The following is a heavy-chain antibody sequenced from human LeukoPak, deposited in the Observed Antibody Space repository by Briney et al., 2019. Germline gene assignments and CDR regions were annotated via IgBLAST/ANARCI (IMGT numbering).Heavy chain of an antibody. CDR3: ARRSGGVTIFGVVMSAGNWFDP. V-gene: IGHV4-39*01. CDR1: GGSISSSSYY. J-gene: IGHJ5*02. CDR2: IYYSGST. D-gene: IGHD3-3*01. Sequence: SETLSLNCTVSGGSISSSSYYWGWIGQPPGKGLEWIGSIYYSGSTYYNPSLKSRVTISVDTSKNQFSLKLSSVTAADTAVYYCARRSGGVTIFGVVMSAGNWFDPWGQGTLVTVSS.